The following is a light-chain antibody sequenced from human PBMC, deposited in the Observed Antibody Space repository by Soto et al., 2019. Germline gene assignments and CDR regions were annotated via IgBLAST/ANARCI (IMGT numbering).Light chain of an antibody. CDR3: QQYNNWPPWT. V-gene: IGKV3-15*01. Sequence: EVLMTQSPATLSVSPGERVILSCRASQRISNDLAWYQQKAGQAPMLLIYDASTRATGIPARFSGSGAGTEFTLTISSLQSEDFAVYFCQQYNNWPPWTFGQGTKVEIK. J-gene: IGKJ1*01. CDR2: DAS. CDR1: QRISND.